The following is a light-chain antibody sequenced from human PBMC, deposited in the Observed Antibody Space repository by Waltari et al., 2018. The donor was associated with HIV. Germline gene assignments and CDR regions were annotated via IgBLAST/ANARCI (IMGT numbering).Light chain of an antibody. V-gene: IGKV3-20*01. Sequence: DIVLTQSPGTLSLSPGARATLSCRASQSVSSNYLAWYQQKPGQALRLLIYGASSRASGIPDRFGGSGSGTDFTLTISRLEPEDFAVYYCQQYGSSPSWTFGQGTKVEIK. CDR3: QQYGSSPSWT. CDR1: QSVSSNY. CDR2: GAS. J-gene: IGKJ1*01.